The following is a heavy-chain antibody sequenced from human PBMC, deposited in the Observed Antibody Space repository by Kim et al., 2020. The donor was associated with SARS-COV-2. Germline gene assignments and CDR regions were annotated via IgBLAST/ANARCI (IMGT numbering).Heavy chain of an antibody. CDR2: IYPGDSDT. CDR1: GYSFTSYW. V-gene: IGHV5-51*01. Sequence: GESLKISCKGSGYSFTSYWIGWVRQMPGKGLEWMGIIYPGDSDTRYSPSFQGQGTISADKSISTAYLQWSSLKASDTSMYYCARRSRVGATLAYYFDYWGQGTLVTFSS. D-gene: IGHD1-26*01. CDR3: ARRSRVGATLAYYFDY. J-gene: IGHJ4*02.